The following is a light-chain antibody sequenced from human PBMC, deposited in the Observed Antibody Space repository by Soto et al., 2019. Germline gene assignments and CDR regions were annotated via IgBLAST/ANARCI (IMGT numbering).Light chain of an antibody. CDR3: QTWGSGIVV. CDR2: LNSDGSH. J-gene: IGLJ2*01. Sequence: QSVPTQSPSASASLGASVKLTCTLSSGHSNYAIAWHQQQSEKGPRYLMKLNSDGSHSKGDGIPDRFSGSSSGAERYLTISSLQSEDQADYYCQTWGSGIVVFGGGTKLTLL. V-gene: IGLV4-69*01. CDR1: SGHSNYA.